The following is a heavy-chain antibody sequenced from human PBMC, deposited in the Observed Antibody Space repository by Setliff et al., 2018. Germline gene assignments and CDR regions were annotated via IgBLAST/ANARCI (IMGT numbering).Heavy chain of an antibody. CDR1: GYTFTYFA. Sequence: ASVKVSCKASGYTFTYFAVSWLSLAPGQGLEWMGWISGHNDTTIIEPKFQGRLALTTDTCLDTAYMELRNLRSGEAAIYYCAKETAISLTEAIRRSYYDYALDVWGQGTTVTVSS. V-gene: IGHV1-18*01. CDR2: ISGHNDTT. J-gene: IGHJ6*02. CDR3: AKETAISLTEAIRRSYYDYALDV. D-gene: IGHD3-9*01.